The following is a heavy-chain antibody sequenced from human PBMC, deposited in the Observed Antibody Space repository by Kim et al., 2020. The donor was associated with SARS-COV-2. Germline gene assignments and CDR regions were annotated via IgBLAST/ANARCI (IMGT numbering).Heavy chain of an antibody. CDR1: GFTFSNAW. CDR2: IKSKTDGGTT. D-gene: IGHD2-15*01. J-gene: IGHJ6*02. Sequence: GGSLRLSCAASGFTFSNAWMSWVRQAPGKGLEWVGRIKSKTDGGTTDYAAPVKGRFTISRDDSKNTLYLQMNSLKTEDTAVYYCTTAHGGAIVGSSSYYYYGMDVWGQGTTVTVSS. CDR3: TTAHGGAIVGSSSYYYYGMDV. V-gene: IGHV3-15*01.